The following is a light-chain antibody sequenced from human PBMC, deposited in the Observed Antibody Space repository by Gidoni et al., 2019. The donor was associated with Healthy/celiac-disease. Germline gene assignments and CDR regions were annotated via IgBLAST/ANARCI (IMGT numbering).Light chain of an antibody. Sequence: DIQMTQSPSSLSASVGDRVTITCRASQSISSYLNWYQQKPGKAPKLLIYAASSLQSGVPSRFSGSGSGTDFTLSISSLQPEDFATYYCQQSYITPPPFGQGTKLEI. J-gene: IGKJ2*01. CDR3: QQSYITPPP. CDR2: AAS. V-gene: IGKV1-39*01. CDR1: QSISSY.